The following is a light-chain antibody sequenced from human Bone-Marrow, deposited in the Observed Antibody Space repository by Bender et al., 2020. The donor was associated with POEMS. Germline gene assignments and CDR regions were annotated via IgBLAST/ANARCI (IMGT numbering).Light chain of an antibody. J-gene: IGLJ3*02. CDR3: QAWDSSTRV. Sequence: SYEVTQPPSVSVSPGQTASITCSGDDLGDKYVAWYQQKSGQSPVLVIYEDDKRPSGIPERFSGSNSGNTATLTITGTQALDEADYYCQAWDSSTRVFGGGTKLTVL. CDR2: EDD. V-gene: IGLV3-1*01. CDR1: DLGDKY.